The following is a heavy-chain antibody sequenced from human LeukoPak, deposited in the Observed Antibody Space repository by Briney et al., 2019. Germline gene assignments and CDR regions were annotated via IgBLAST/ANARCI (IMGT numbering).Heavy chain of an antibody. V-gene: IGHV4-59*08. CDR2: VQESGST. D-gene: IGHD3-16*01. CDR3: ARMGYFDY. CDR1: GGSIRSYY. J-gene: IGHJ4*02. Sequence: SETLSLTCTVSGGSIRSYYWSWIRQPPGKGLEWIGNVQESGSTNYNPSLKSRVTISVGTFKNQFSLKLNSVTAADTAVYYCARMGYFDYWGQGTLVTVSS.